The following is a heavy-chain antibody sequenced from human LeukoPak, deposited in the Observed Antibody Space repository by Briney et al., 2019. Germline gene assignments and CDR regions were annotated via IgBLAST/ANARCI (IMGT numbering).Heavy chain of an antibody. J-gene: IGHJ3*01. CDR3: AAELYGVYTDCCTFHL. CDR2: IIVGSGAT. D-gene: IGHD4-17*01. V-gene: IGHV1-58*01. CDR1: GFTFSTSA. Sequence: SVKVSCKASGFTFSTSAVQWVRQARGQRLEWIGWIIVGSGATNYAQSLQGRITITRDMSTNTAYMELSSLGSEDSAVYYCAAELYGVYTDCCTFHLWGQGTMVTVSP.